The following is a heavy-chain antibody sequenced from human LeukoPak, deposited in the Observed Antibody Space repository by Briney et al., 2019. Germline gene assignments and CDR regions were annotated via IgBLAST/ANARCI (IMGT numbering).Heavy chain of an antibody. D-gene: IGHD2-15*01. J-gene: IGHJ4*02. CDR3: AKGARYCSGGSCFDEYYFGY. CDR1: GFTFSNYA. Sequence: GGSLRLSCAASGFTFSNYAMSWVRQAPGKGLEWVSGISGSGGSTYYADSVKGRFTISRDNSKNTLYLQMNSLRAEDTAVYFCAKGARYCSGGSCFDEYYFGYWGQGTLVTASS. CDR2: ISGSGGST. V-gene: IGHV3-23*01.